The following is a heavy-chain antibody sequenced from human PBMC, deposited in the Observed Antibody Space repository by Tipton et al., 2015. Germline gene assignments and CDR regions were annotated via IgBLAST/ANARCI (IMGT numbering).Heavy chain of an antibody. CDR3: AKDRDSSGWYWGFDF. J-gene: IGHJ4*02. CDR2: ISHDGRNK. D-gene: IGHD6-19*01. V-gene: IGHV3-30*18. Sequence: SLRLSCAASGFTFRTYAMHWVRQAPGEGLEWVALISHDGRNKDFAHSVKGRFTVSRDNAKSTLYLQMNSLRADDTAVYYCAKDRDSSGWYWGFDFWGQGTLVTVPS. CDR1: GFTFRTYA.